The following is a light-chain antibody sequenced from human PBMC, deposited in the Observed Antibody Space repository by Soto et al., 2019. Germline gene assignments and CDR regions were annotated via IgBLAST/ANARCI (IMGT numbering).Light chain of an antibody. V-gene: IGLV3-21*04. Sequence: SYELTQPPSVSVAPGKTARITCGGNNIGSQGVHWYQQKPGQAPVVVIYDNSDRPSGIPERFSGSNYGNTATLTISRVEAEDEADYYCQLWDISSDHLGVFGGGTKLTVL. CDR3: QLWDISSDHLGV. CDR2: DNS. CDR1: NIGSQG. J-gene: IGLJ2*01.